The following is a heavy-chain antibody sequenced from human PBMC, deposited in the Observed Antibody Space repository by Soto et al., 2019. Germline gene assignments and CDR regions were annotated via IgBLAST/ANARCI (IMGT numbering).Heavy chain of an antibody. V-gene: IGHV1-69*12. CDR3: ASPGGGRSYCWYGMDV. J-gene: IGHJ6*02. Sequence: QVQLVQSGAEVKKPGSSVKVSCKASGGTFSSYAISWVRQAPGQGLEWMGGIIPIFGTANYAQKFQGRVTITADEPTRAAYMEASSLSSEDTAVYYGASPGGGRSYCWYGMDVWGQGTTVTVSS. CDR2: IIPIFGTA. CDR1: GGTFSSYA. D-gene: IGHD1-1*01.